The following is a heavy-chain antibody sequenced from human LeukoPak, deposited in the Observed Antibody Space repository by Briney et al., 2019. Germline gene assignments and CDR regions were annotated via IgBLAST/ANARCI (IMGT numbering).Heavy chain of an antibody. CDR2: IYYSGST. D-gene: IGHD1-26*01. CDR3: ARQDGGSFYRVDC. J-gene: IGHJ4*02. CDR1: GGSISSGGYY. V-gene: IGHV4-31*03. Sequence: SETLSLTCTVSGGSISSGGYYWSWIRQHPGKGLEWIGYIYYSGSTYYNPSLKSRVTISVDTSKNQFSLKLSSVTAADTAVYYCARQDGGSFYRVDCWGQGTLVIVSS.